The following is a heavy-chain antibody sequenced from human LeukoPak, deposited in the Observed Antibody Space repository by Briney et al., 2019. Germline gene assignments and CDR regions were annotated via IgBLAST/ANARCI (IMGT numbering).Heavy chain of an antibody. CDR3: AKERDYGPADY. J-gene: IGHJ4*02. CDR1: GVIFNKHA. Sequence: AGGSLRLSCVASGVIFNKHAMSWVRQAPGKGLEWVSGLSGSGSSTDYADSVKGRFTVSRDNSKNTLFLQMNSLRAEDTAIYYCAKERDYGPADYWGQGTLVTVSS. D-gene: IGHD4/OR15-4a*01. V-gene: IGHV3-23*01. CDR2: LSGSGSST.